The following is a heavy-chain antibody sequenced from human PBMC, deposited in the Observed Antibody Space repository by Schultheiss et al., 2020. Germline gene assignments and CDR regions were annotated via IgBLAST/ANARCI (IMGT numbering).Heavy chain of an antibody. D-gene: IGHD6-19*01. CDR1: GGSISSGSYY. CDR3: AVSSVALYYYYYMDV. J-gene: IGHJ6*03. V-gene: IGHV4-61*02. Sequence: SETLSLTCTVSGGSISSGSYYWSWIRQPAGKGLEWIGRTYTSGSTNYNPSLKSRVTISVDTSKNQFSLKLSSVTAADTAVYYCAVSSVALYYYYYMDVWGKGTTVTVSS. CDR2: TYTSGST.